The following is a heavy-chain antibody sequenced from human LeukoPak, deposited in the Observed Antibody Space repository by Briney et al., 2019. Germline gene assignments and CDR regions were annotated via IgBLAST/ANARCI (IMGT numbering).Heavy chain of an antibody. CDR2: ISSSSAYL. V-gene: IGHV3-21*01. J-gene: IGHJ4*02. Sequence: GGSLRLSCAASGFTFNTYTLNWVRQAPGQGLEWLSSISSSSAYLFYADSVKGRFTISRDNAKNSLYLQMNSLRAEDTAVYYCAKDTAVVPAALDYWGQGTLVTVSS. CDR3: AKDTAVVPAALDY. D-gene: IGHD2-2*01. CDR1: GFTFNTYT.